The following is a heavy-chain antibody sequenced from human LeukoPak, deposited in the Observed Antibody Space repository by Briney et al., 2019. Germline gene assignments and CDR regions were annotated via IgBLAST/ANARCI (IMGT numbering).Heavy chain of an antibody. CDR1: GGTFSIYA. D-gene: IGHD5-18*01. Sequence: GASVKVSCKASGGTFSIYAISWVRQAPGQGLEWMGGIIPIFGTANYAQKFQGRVTITADESTSTAYMELSSLRSEDTAVYYCARGVYSYGSFRYYYYGMDVWGQGTTVTVSS. CDR3: ARGVYSYGSFRYYYYGMDV. J-gene: IGHJ6*02. CDR2: IIPIFGTA. V-gene: IGHV1-69*13.